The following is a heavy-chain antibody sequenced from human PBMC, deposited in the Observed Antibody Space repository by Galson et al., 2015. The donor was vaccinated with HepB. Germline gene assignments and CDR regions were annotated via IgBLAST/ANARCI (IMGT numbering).Heavy chain of an antibody. Sequence: SLRLSCAASGFTFSSYGMHWVRQAPGKGLEWVAVISYDGSNKYYADSVKGRFTISRDNSKNTLYLQMNSLRAEDTAVYYRAKGASTVTTFGYYYYGMDVWGQGTTVTVSS. CDR2: ISYDGSNK. CDR3: AKGASTVTTFGYYYYGMDV. V-gene: IGHV3-30*18. J-gene: IGHJ6*02. CDR1: GFTFSSYG. D-gene: IGHD4-17*01.